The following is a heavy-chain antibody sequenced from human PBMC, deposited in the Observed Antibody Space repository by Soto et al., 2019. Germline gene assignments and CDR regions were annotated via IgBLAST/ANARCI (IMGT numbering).Heavy chain of an antibody. CDR1: GGSITTGGYY. CDR2: IYNSGTT. Sequence: PSETLSLTCTVSGGSITTGGYYWSWIRQHQGKGLEWIGYIYNSGTTYYNPSLKSRVTMSVDTSKNQFSLKLTSVTAADTAVYDCARDPSPWGQGTLVTVSA. V-gene: IGHV4-31*03. CDR3: ARDPSP. J-gene: IGHJ5*02.